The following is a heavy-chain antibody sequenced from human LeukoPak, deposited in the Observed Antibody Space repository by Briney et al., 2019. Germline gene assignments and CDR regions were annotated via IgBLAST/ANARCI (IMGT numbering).Heavy chain of an antibody. J-gene: IGHJ6*02. Sequence: SETLSLTCTVSGGSVSSGSYYWSWIRQPPGKGLEWIGYIYYSGSTNYNPSLKSRATISVDTSKNQFSLKLSSVTAADTAVYYCARAPTIFGVVYYYYYGMDVWGQGTTVTVSS. D-gene: IGHD3-3*01. CDR1: GGSVSSGSYY. V-gene: IGHV4-61*01. CDR2: IYYSGST. CDR3: ARAPTIFGVVYYYYYGMDV.